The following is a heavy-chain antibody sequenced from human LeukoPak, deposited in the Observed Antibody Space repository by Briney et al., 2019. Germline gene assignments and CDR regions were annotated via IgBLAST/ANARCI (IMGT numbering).Heavy chain of an antibody. CDR2: VIPIFGKA. D-gene: IGHD4/OR15-4a*01. Sequence: AAVKVSCKASLGTFSSYSISWVRQAPGQGLEWMGRVIPIFGKANYAHKFQGRVTISADKSTGTAYMELRSLRYEDTAVYYCARSGGELTSQFVGYYYMDVWGIGTTVTVS. V-gene: IGHV1-69*02. CDR3: ARSGGELTSQFVGYYYMDV. J-gene: IGHJ6*03. CDR1: LGTFSSYS.